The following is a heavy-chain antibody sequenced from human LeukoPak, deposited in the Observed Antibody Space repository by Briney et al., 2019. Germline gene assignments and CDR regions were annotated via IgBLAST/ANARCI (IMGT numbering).Heavy chain of an antibody. D-gene: IGHD3-9*01. V-gene: IGHV1-18*01. CDR3: ARVSIAGYFDWLPSTLYYYYGMDV. CDR2: ISAYNGNT. J-gene: IGHJ6*02. Sequence: EASVKVSCKASGYTFTSYGISWVRQAPGQGLEWMGWISAYNGNTNYAQKLQGRVTMTTDTSTSTAYMELRSLRSDDTAVYYCARVSIAGYFDWLPSTLYYYYGMDVWGQGTTVTVSS. CDR1: GYTFTSYG.